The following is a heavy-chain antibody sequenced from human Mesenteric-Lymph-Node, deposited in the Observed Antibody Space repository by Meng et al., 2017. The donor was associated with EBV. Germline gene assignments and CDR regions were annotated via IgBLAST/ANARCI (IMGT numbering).Heavy chain of an antibody. Sequence: QVHLVHAGDEVKQARASLKVSFTASGYTLTSYDSNWVRQATGQGLEWMGWMNPNSGATGSTQKFQGRVTMTRNTSISTAYMELSSLTSEDTVVYYCSRDSIYNGQDSWGQGTLVTVSS. D-gene: IGHD5-24*01. CDR2: MNPNSGAT. CDR1: GYTLTSYD. CDR3: SRDSIYNGQDS. J-gene: IGHJ4*02. V-gene: IGHV1-8*01.